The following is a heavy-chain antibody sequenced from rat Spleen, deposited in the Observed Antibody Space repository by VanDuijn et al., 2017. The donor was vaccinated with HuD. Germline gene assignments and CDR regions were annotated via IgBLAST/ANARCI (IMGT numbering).Heavy chain of an antibody. CDR1: GFTFTDYN. V-gene: IGHV5S10*01. D-gene: IGHD3-1*01. Sequence: EVQLVESGGGFVQPGRSLNLSCAASGFTFTDYNMAWVRQAPKQGLEWVATVIFDGSRNYYRDSVKGRFTISRDNAKNNVNLQMDSLRAEDTATYYCATLTPLFANWGQGTLVTVST. CDR3: ATLTPLFAN. J-gene: IGHJ3*01. CDR2: VIFDGSRN.